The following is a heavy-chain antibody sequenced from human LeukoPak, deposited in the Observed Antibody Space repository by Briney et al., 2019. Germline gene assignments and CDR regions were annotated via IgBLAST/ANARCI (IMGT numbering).Heavy chain of an antibody. CDR1: GYTFTSYG. J-gene: IGHJ4*02. D-gene: IGHD3-16*02. CDR3: ARDAGTYDYVWGSYRFDY. Sequence: ASVKVSCKASGYTFTSYGNSWVRQAPGQGLEWMGWINAYNGNTNYAQKLQGRVTMTTDTSTSTAYMELRSLRSDDTAVYYCARDAGTYDYVWGSYRFDYWGQGTLVTVSS. CDR2: INAYNGNT. V-gene: IGHV1-18*04.